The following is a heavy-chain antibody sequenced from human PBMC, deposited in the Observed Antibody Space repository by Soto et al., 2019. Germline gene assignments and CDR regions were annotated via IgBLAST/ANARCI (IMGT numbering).Heavy chain of an antibody. Sequence: GASVKVSCKASGYTFTSYYMHWVRQAPGQGLEWMGIINPSGGSTSYAQKFQGRVTMTRDTSTSTVDMELSILRSENTAVYYWAREEGHFGSYPGIAAAGKGAYYYHYGMDVWGQGTTVTVSS. J-gene: IGHJ6*02. V-gene: IGHV1-46*01. CDR1: GYTFTSYY. D-gene: IGHD6-13*01. CDR3: AREEGHFGSYPGIAAAGKGAYYYHYGMDV. CDR2: INPSGGST.